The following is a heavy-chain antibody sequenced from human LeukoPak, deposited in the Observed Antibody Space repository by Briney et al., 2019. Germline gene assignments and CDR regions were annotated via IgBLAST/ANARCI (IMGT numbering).Heavy chain of an antibody. CDR3: AGEGEYGDSYS. CDR2: IYRGRT. CDR1: GDSISYGSYY. J-gene: IGHJ5*02. V-gene: IGHV4-30-2*01. D-gene: IGHD2-21*01. Sequence: PSQTLSLTCAVSGDSISYGSYYWNWIRQAPGKGPEWIGNIYRGRTRLNPSLTSRVAISVDMSKSQVSLSLTSVTAADTAIYYCAGEGEYGDSYSWGQGALVIVSA.